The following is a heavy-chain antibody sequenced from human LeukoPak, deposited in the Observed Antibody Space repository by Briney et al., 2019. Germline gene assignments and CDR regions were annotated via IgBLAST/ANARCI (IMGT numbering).Heavy chain of an antibody. Sequence: SETLSLTCTVSGGSISSYYWSWIRQPAGTALEWIGRIYTSGTITYNPSLKSRVTMSVDTSKNQFSLKLSSVTAADTAVYYCARDSGTTGEFKFDPWGQGTLVTVSS. J-gene: IGHJ5*02. CDR3: ARDSGTTGEFKFDP. D-gene: IGHD3-10*01. CDR2: IYTSGTI. CDR1: GGSISSYY. V-gene: IGHV4-4*07.